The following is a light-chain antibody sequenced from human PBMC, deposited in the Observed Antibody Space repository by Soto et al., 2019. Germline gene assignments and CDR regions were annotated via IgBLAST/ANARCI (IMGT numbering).Light chain of an antibody. CDR2: KAS. V-gene: IGKV1-5*03. Sequence: DIQMTQSPSTLSASVGDRVTITCRASQSISGWLAWYQQNPGKAPKLLIYKASTLESGVPSRFSGSGSGTEFTLTISSLQPDVFATYYCQQYNNYGSWTFGQGTKVEIK. CDR1: QSISGW. CDR3: QQYNNYGSWT. J-gene: IGKJ1*01.